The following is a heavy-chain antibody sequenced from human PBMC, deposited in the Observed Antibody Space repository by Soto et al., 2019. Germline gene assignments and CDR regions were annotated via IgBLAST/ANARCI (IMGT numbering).Heavy chain of an antibody. CDR3: AHIPNYYQYDWLDP. D-gene: IGHD3-16*01. CDR2: IYWDDDK. V-gene: IGHV2-5*02. Sequence: QITLKESGPTLVKPTQTLTLTCTFSGFSLTTRGVGVGWIRQPPGKALECLALIYWDDDKRYSTSLQSRLSITKDTSKNHVVLTMTNVDPVDTATYYCAHIPNYYQYDWLDPWGQGTLVSVSS. J-gene: IGHJ5*02. CDR1: GFSLTTRGVG.